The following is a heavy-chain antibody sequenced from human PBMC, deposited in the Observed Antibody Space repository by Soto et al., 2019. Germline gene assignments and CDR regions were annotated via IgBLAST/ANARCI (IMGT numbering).Heavy chain of an antibody. CDR1: GGSLSGYY. V-gene: IGHV4-34*01. CDR2: IKDGGYT. D-gene: IGHD5-12*01. Sequence: QVQLQQWGAGLLKPSETLSLNCAVNGGSLSGYYWSWIRQLPGKGLEWIGEIKDGGYTNYSPSLKSRATISSDRSNNQFSLWLNSVTAADTGVYYCARGQEGVVATHWDQGALVTVSS. J-gene: IGHJ4*02. CDR3: ARGQEGVVATH.